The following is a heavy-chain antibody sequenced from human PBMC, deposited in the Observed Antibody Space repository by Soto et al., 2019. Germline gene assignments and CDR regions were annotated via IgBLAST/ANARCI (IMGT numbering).Heavy chain of an antibody. CDR1: AFLFSIYG. Sequence: GRSMRLSCAASAFLFSIYGMHWARQDTRKGLEWVAVISYDGSNKYYADSVKGRFTISRDNSKNTLYLQMNSLKPEDTAVYYCAKGADGSFPQYQDNWGQGTLVSVSS. CDR2: ISYDGSNK. D-gene: IGHD6-13*01. V-gene: IGHV3-30*18. CDR3: AKGADGSFPQYQDN. J-gene: IGHJ4*02.